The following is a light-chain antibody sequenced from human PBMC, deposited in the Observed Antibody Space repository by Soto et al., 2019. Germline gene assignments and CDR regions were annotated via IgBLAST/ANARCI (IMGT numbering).Light chain of an antibody. CDR3: QQFDDLPLT. Sequence: DIQMTQSPSSLSASIGDRVTITCQASQDIANYLKWYQQKPGKAPTLLIFDASNLESGVPSRFSGSGSGTDFTFTINSLQSEDVATYYCQQFDDLPLTFGPGTKVDIK. CDR2: DAS. V-gene: IGKV1-33*01. J-gene: IGKJ3*01. CDR1: QDIANY.